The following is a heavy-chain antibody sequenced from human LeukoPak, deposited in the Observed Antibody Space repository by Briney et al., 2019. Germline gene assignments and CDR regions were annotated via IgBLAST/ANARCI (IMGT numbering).Heavy chain of an antibody. CDR1: GFTFSSYA. J-gene: IGHJ4*02. CDR2: ISGSGGST. Sequence: PGGSLRLSCAASGFTFSSYAMSWVRQAPGKGLEWVSAISGSGGSTYYADSVKGRFTISRDNSKNTLYLQMNSLRAEDTAVYCCAKGDYYDSSGYLYFDYWGQGTLVTVSS. V-gene: IGHV3-23*01. CDR3: AKGDYYDSSGYLYFDY. D-gene: IGHD3-22*01.